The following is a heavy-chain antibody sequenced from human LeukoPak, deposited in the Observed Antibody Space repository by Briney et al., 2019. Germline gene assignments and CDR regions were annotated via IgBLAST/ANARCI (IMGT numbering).Heavy chain of an antibody. CDR3: ATLSIYYDSSGYDY. CDR2: IYYSGST. CDR1: GGSISSGGYY. Sequence: PSETLSLTCTVSGGSISSGGYYWSWIRQHPGKGLEWIGYIYYSGSTYYNPSLKSRVTISVDTSKNQFSLKLSSVTAADTAVYYCATLSIYYDSSGYDYWGQGTLVTVSS. V-gene: IGHV4-31*03. D-gene: IGHD3-22*01. J-gene: IGHJ4*02.